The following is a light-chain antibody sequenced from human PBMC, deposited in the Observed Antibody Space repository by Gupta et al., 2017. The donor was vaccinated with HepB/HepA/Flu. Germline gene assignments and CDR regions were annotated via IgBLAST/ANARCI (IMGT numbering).Light chain of an antibody. CDR1: SSDVGGYNY. CDR3: SSDTSSSTVV. J-gene: IGLJ2*01. V-gene: IGLV2-14*01. Sequence: QSALPPPASVSGCPGQSITISCTGTSSDVGGYNYVSWYQQHPGKAPKLSIYDVSNRPSGVSTRFSGSQSGNTASLTISGLQAEDAADYYCSSDTSSSTVVFGGGTKLTVL. CDR2: DVS.